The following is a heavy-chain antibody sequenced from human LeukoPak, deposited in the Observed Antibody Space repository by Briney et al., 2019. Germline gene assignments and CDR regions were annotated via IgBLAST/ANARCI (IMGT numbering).Heavy chain of an antibody. J-gene: IGHJ4*02. CDR1: GFAFSSHG. D-gene: IGHD3-16*01. CDR3: AKELHIGGVINYY. CDR2: ISFDASEK. V-gene: IGHV3-30*18. Sequence: GGSLTLSCAASGFAFSSHGIHGVRQAPGKGLEWVVVISFDASEKYYADSVKGRFTISRDNSQKTVYLQMNSLRVEDSAVYYCAKELHIGGVINYYWGQGTLVTVSS.